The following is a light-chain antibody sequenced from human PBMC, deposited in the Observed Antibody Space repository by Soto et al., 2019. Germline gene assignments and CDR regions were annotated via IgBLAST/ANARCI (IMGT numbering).Light chain of an antibody. CDR3: QQSFDTPFT. CDR2: ATS. J-gene: IGKJ2*01. CDR1: QSISSF. Sequence: DIQMTQSPASLYASVGDRVTITCRASQSISSFLNWYQQKPGKAPKFLIYATSSVISDVPSRFSGSGSRKDFTLIIISLQHEDFATYCCQQSFDTPFTFGQGTKLESK. V-gene: IGKV1-39*01.